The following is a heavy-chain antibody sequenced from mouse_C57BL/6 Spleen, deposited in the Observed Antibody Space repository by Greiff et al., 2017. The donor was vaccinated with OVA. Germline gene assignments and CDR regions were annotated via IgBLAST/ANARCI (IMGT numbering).Heavy chain of an antibody. Sequence: VKLMESGPELVKPGASVKISCKASGYAFSSSWMNWVKQRPGKGLEWIGRIYPGDGDTNYNGKFKGKATLTADKSSSTAYMQLSSLTSEDSAVYFCARSRAVGYFDVWGTGTTVTVSS. CDR3: ARSRAVGYFDV. V-gene: IGHV1-82*01. D-gene: IGHD1-1*01. J-gene: IGHJ1*03. CDR2: IYPGDGDT. CDR1: GYAFSSSW.